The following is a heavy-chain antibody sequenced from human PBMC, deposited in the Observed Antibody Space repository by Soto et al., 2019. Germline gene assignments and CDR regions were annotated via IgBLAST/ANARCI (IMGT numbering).Heavy chain of an antibody. J-gene: IGHJ4*02. CDR1: GFTFSSYA. V-gene: IGHV3-23*01. D-gene: IGHD2-15*01. CDR2: ISGSGGST. Sequence: EVQLLESGGGLVQPGGSLRLSCAASGFTFSSYAMSWVRQAPGKRLEWVSLISGSGGSTYYADSVKGRFTISRDNSKNTLYLQMNSLRAEDTAVYYCAKDSCSGGSCYSHFDYWGQGTLVTVSS. CDR3: AKDSCSGGSCYSHFDY.